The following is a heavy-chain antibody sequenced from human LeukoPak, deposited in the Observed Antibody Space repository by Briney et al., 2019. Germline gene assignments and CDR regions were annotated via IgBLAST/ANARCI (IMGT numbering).Heavy chain of an antibody. V-gene: IGHV3-23*01. CDR3: AKGLAGGFDY. CDR1: GFTFSSYA. CDR2: ISGSGDNT. J-gene: IGHJ4*02. Sequence: GGSLRLSCAASGFTFSSYAMSWVRQAPGKGLEWVSGISGSGDNTYYADSVKGRFTISGDNSKNTLYLQMNSLGAEDTAVYYCAKGLAGGFDYWGQGSLVTVSS. D-gene: IGHD3-16*01.